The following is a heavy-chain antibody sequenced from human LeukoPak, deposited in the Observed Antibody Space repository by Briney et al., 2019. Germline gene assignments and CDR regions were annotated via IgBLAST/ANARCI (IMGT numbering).Heavy chain of an antibody. V-gene: IGHV4-34*01. CDR1: GGSFSGYY. J-gene: IGHJ4*02. CDR3: ARGLGRSEVASSSGYYYLYPPFHY. CDR2: INHSGST. Sequence: SETLSLTCAVYGGSFSGYYWSWIRQPPGKGVEWIGEINHSGSTNYNPSLKSRVTISVDTSKNQFSLKLSSVTAADTAVYYCARGLGRSEVASSSGYYYLYPPFHYWGQGTLVTVSS. D-gene: IGHD3-22*01.